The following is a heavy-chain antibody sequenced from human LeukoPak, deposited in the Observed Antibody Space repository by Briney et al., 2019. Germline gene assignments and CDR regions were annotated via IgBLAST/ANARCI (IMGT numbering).Heavy chain of an antibody. CDR1: GGSISSSSYY. CDR3: ARDANGYSSSWYGHDY. CDR2: IYYSGST. J-gene: IGHJ4*02. V-gene: IGHV4-39*07. Sequence: PSETLSLTCTVSGGSISSSSYYWGWIRQPPGKGLEWIGSIYYSGSTYYNPSLKSRVTISVDTSKNQFSLKLSSVTAADTAVYYCARDANGYSSSWYGHDYWGQGTLVTVSS. D-gene: IGHD6-13*01.